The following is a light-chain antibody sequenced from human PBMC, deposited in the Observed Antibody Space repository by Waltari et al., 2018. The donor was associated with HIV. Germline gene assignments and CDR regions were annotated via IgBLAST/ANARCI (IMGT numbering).Light chain of an antibody. CDR1: QSVSSY. J-gene: IGKJ5*01. CDR2: GAS. Sequence: EIVLTQSPATLSLSPGERATLSCRASQSVSSYLAWYQQKPGQAPRLLIYGASSRATGIPARFRGSGSGTDFTLTISSLEPGDFGVYYCHQRSNWPITFGQGTRLEIK. CDR3: HQRSNWPIT. V-gene: IGKV3-11*01.